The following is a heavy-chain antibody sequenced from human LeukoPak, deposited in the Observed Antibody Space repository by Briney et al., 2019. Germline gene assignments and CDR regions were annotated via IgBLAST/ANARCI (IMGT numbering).Heavy chain of an antibody. Sequence: GGSLRLSCAASGFTFSSYEMNWVRQAPGKGLEWVSYISSSGSTIYYADSVKGRFTISRDNAKNSLYLQMNSLRAEDTAVYYCARGSYYYDSSGYSTGDYWGQGTLVTVSS. V-gene: IGHV3-48*03. J-gene: IGHJ4*02. CDR2: ISSSGSTI. CDR1: GFTFSSYE. CDR3: ARGSYYYDSSGYSTGDY. D-gene: IGHD3-22*01.